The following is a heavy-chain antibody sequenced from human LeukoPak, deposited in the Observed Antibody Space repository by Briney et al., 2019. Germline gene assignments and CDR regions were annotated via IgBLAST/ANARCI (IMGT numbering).Heavy chain of an antibody. Sequence: SETLSLTCAVYGGSLSGYYWSWFRQPPGNGLEWIGEIKQSGSTNYNPYLKTRVTISVDTSKNQFSLKLSSVTAADTAVYYCASSESAVAHTDAFDIWGQGTMVTVSS. CDR1: GGSLSGYY. V-gene: IGHV4-34*01. CDR3: ASSESAVAHTDAFDI. J-gene: IGHJ3*02. CDR2: IKQSGST. D-gene: IGHD6-19*01.